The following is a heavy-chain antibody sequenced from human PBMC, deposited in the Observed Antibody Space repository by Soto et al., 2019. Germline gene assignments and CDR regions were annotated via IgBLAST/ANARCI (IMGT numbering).Heavy chain of an antibody. V-gene: IGHV4-34*01. CDR1: GGSFSGYY. CDR3: ARGGYSGYDRGSSDY. Sequence: SETLSLTCAVYGGSFSGYYWSWIRQPPGKGLEWIGEINHSGSTNYNPSLKSRVTISVDTSKNQFSLKLSSVTAADTAVYYCARGGYSGYDRGSSDYWGQGTQVTVSS. D-gene: IGHD5-12*01. CDR2: INHSGST. J-gene: IGHJ4*02.